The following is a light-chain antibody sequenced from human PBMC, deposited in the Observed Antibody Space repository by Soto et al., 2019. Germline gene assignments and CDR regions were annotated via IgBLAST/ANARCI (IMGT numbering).Light chain of an antibody. CDR3: QQYSNWSPST. CDR2: DAS. J-gene: IGKJ5*01. Sequence: EIVMTQSPATLSLSPGGRATLSCRASQGVNTSLAWYQQKPGQAPRLLIYDASTMAAGVPARFSGYGSGTHVTLTISSLQSEDFAVYYCQQYSNWSPSTFGQGTRLEIK. V-gene: IGKV3-15*01. CDR1: QGVNTS.